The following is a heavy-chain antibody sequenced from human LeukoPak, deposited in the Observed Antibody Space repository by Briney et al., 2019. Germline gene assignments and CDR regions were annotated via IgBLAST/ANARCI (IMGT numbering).Heavy chain of an antibody. CDR3: ARSEARFMLS. V-gene: IGHV3-48*03. J-gene: IGHJ4*02. CDR2: ISNSGDNL. D-gene: IGHD3-16*02. CDR1: GFHFRSYE. Sequence: PGGSLTLSCAASGFHFRSYEMNWVRQATGKGGEWVSFISNSGDNLYYADSVKGRFTISRDNAQNSLFLQMNSLRAEDTSVYYWARSEARFMLSWGQGTLVTVSS.